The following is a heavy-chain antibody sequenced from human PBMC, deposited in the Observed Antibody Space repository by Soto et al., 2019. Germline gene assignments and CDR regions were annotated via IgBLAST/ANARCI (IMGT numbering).Heavy chain of an antibody. Sequence: SETLSLTCAVSGASISSGGYSWSWIRQPPGKGLEWIGYIYDSGSTSYNPSLKSRVTISIDRSKNQFSLNLSSVTAADTAVYYCARSRGPGGSSLVFDPWGQGTLVTVSS. J-gene: IGHJ5*02. CDR2: IYDSGST. CDR1: GASISSGGYS. D-gene: IGHD1-26*01. V-gene: IGHV4-30-2*01. CDR3: ARSRGPGGSSLVFDP.